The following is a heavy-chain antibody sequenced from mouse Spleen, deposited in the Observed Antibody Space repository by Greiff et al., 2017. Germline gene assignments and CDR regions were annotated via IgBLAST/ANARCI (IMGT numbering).Heavy chain of an antibody. J-gene: IGHJ4*01. CDR3: ARGATVYYAMDY. Sequence: EVQLQESGPGMVKPSQSLSLTCTVTGYSITSGYDWHWIRHFPGNKLEWMGYISYSGSTNYNPSLKSRISITHDTSKNHFFLKLNSVTTEDTATYYCARGATVYYAMDYWGQGTSVTVSS. CDR2: ISYSGST. D-gene: IGHD1-1*01. V-gene: IGHV3-1*01. CDR1: GYSITSGYD.